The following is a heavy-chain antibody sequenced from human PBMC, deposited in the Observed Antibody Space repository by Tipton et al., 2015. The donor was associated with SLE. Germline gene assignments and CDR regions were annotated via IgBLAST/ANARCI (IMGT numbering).Heavy chain of an antibody. Sequence: LRLSCAASGFTVSSNYMSWVRQAPGKGLEWVSVIYSGGSTYYADSVKGRFTISRHNSKNTLYLQMNSLRAEDTAVYYCARAMSYYYYDSSDAFDIWGQGTMVTVSS. D-gene: IGHD3-22*01. J-gene: IGHJ3*02. CDR3: ARAMSYYYYDSSDAFDI. V-gene: IGHV3-53*04. CDR1: GFTVSSNY. CDR2: IYSGGST.